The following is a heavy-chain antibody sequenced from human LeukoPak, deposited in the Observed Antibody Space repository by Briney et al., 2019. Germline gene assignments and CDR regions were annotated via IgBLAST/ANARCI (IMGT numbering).Heavy chain of an antibody. V-gene: IGHV1-46*01. J-gene: IGHJ6*02. CDR3: ARSLFRDTIFGVVTNYGMDV. Sequence: ASVKVSCKASGYTFTSYYMHWVRQAPGQGLEWMGIINPSGGSTSYAQKFQGRVTMTRDTSTSTVYMELSSLRSEDTAVYYCARSLFRDTIFGVVTNYGMDVWGQGTTVTVSS. CDR2: INPSGGST. CDR1: GYTFTSYY. D-gene: IGHD3-3*01.